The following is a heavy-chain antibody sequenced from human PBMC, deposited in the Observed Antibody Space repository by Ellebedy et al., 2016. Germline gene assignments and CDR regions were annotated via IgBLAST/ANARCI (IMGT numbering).Heavy chain of an antibody. CDR2: INSSSSTI. D-gene: IGHD2-2*01. J-gene: IGHJ6*02. CDR1: GFTFSDYY. CDR3: ASLLVPAAMSINYYYGMDV. Sequence: GESLKISXAASGFTFSDYYMSWIRQAPGKGLEWVSYINSSSSTIYYADSVKGRFTISRDNAKNSLYLQMNSLRAEDTAVYYCASLLVPAAMSINYYYGMDVWGQGTTVTVSS. V-gene: IGHV3-11*01.